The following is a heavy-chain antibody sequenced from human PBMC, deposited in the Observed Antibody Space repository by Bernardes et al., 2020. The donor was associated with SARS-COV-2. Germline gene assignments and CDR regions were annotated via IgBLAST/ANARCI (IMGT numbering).Heavy chain of an antibody. D-gene: IGHD2-15*01. Sequence: ASVKVSCKASGYSFTAYYLHWVRQAPGQVLEWLGWLNPNSGNTNSAQKFQGRVTMTRDTSISTAYIELTGLTPDDTAVYYCARDGVVSRNYDAYDVWGQGTMVTVSS. V-gene: IGHV1-2*02. J-gene: IGHJ3*01. CDR3: ARDGVVSRNYDAYDV. CDR2: LNPNSGNT. CDR1: GYSFTAYY.